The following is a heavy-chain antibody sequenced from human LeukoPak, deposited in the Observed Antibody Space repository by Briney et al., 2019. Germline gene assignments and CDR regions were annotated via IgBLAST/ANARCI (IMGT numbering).Heavy chain of an antibody. CDR3: ARDRYYDSSGYYY. Sequence: SVKVSCKAPGGAFSSYAISWVRQAPGQGLEWMGRIIPIFGTANYAQKFQGRVTITTDESTSTAYVELSSLRSEDTAVYYCARDRYYDSSGYYYWGQGTLVTVSS. V-gene: IGHV1-69*05. CDR1: GGAFSSYA. D-gene: IGHD3-22*01. CDR2: IIPIFGTA. J-gene: IGHJ4*02.